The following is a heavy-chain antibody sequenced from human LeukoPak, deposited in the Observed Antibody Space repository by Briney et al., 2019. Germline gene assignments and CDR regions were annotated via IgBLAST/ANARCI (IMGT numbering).Heavy chain of an antibody. CDR2: ISAYNGNT. D-gene: IGHD3-10*01. CDR3: ARGSGSYYDYYYYGMDV. V-gene: IGHV1-18*01. J-gene: IGHJ6*02. CDR1: GYTFTSYG. Sequence: ASVKVSCKASGYTFTSYGISWVRQAPGQGLEWMGWISAYNGNTSYAQKLQGRVTMTTDTSTSTAYMELRSLRSDDTAVYYCARGSGSYYDYYYYGMDVWGQGATVTVSS.